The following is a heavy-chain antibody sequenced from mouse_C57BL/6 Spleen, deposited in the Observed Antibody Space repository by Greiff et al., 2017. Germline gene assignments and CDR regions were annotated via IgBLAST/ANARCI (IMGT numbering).Heavy chain of an antibody. CDR3: ATLYGSSYQYYFDY. CDR1: GYTFTSYW. J-gene: IGHJ2*01. V-gene: IGHV1-72*01. CDR2: IDPNSGGT. Sequence: QVQLKQSGAELVKPGASVKLSCKASGYTFTSYWMHWVKQRPGRGLEWIGRIDPNSGGTKYNEKFKSKATLTVDKPSSPAYMQLSSLTSEDSAVYYCATLYGSSYQYYFDYWGQGTTLTVSS. D-gene: IGHD1-1*01.